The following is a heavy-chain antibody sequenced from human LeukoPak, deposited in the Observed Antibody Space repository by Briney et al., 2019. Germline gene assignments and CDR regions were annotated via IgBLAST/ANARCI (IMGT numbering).Heavy chain of an antibody. CDR1: GFTFTSYW. Sequence: GGSLRLSCAASGFTFTSYWMSWVRQVPGKGLEWVGITKQDGSEKYYVDSVKGRFTIARDNAKDSLYLQLNRLRAEDTAVYYCARDRGDRVFDYWGQGTLVTVSS. CDR3: ARDRGDRVFDY. D-gene: IGHD2-21*02. J-gene: IGHJ4*02. CDR2: TKQDGSEK. V-gene: IGHV3-7*01.